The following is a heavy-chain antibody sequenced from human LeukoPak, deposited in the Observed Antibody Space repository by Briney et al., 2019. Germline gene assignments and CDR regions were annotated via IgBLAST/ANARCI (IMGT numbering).Heavy chain of an antibody. D-gene: IGHD6-19*01. CDR2: IYYSGST. J-gene: IGHJ4*02. CDR3: ARVPKYSSGWYGVY. CDR1: GGSISSSSYY. Sequence: PSETLSLTCTVSGGSISSSSYYWGWIRQPPGKGLEWIGSIYYSGSTYYNPSLKSRVTISVDTSKNQFSLKLSSVTAADTAVYYCARVPKYSSGWYGVYWGQGTLVTVSS. V-gene: IGHV4-39*07.